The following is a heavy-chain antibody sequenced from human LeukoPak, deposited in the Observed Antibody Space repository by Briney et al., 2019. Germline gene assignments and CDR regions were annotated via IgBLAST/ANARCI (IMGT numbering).Heavy chain of an antibody. CDR1: GFTFGSYA. CDR3: AKTTTGYSSGRYPAWHIYY. D-gene: IGHD2-15*01. J-gene: IGHJ4*02. V-gene: IGHV3-23*01. CDR2: IFGSGGSA. Sequence: GGSLRLSCAASGFTFGSYAMYWVRQAPGKGLEWVSGIFGSGGSAHYADSVEGRFTISRDNSKNTVYLQMDSLRVEDTAIYYCAKTTTGYSSGRYPAWHIYYWGQGTLVTVSS.